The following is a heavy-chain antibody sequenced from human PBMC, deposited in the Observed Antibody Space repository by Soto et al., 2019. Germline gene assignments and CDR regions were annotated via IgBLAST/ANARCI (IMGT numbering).Heavy chain of an antibody. J-gene: IGHJ3*02. CDR3: AKDLTYSSGWYPYNDAFDI. V-gene: IGHV3-9*01. CDR2: ISWNSGSI. CDR1: GFTFDDYA. D-gene: IGHD6-19*01. Sequence: EVQLVESGGGLVQPGRSLRLSCAASGFTFDDYAMHWVRQAPGKGLEWVSGISWNSGSIGYADSVKGRFTISRDNAKNSLYLQMNSRRAEDTALYYCAKDLTYSSGWYPYNDAFDIWGQGTMVTVSS.